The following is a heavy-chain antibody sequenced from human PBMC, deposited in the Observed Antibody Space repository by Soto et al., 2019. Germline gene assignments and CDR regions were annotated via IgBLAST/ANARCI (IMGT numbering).Heavy chain of an antibody. CDR1: GFTFSAYG. D-gene: IGHD2-15*01. J-gene: IGHJ4*02. V-gene: IGHV3-30*18. CDR3: AKAVYAPAGNGRGRGGVLDY. Sequence: QVQLVESGGGVVQPGRSLRLSCAASGFTFSAYGMHWVRQAPGKGPEWVAVISFGGGNEYYADPVEGRFSIFRDNSKNTMHLQMNSLRAEETAVYSGAKAVYAPAGNGRGRGGVLDYWGQGTLVTVSS. CDR2: ISFGGGNE.